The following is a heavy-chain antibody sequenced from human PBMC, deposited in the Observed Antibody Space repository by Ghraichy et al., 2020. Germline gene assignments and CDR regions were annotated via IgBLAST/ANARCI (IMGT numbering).Heavy chain of an antibody. CDR3: AKGRQRGGDWFDP. J-gene: IGHJ5*02. V-gene: IGHV3-23*01. CDR2: ISGSGGST. Sequence: GESLNISCAASGFTFSSYAMSWVRQAPGKGLEWVSAISGSGGSTYYADSVKGRFTISRDNSKNTLYLQMNSLRAEDTAVYYCAKGRQRGGDWFDPWGQGTLVTVSS. D-gene: IGHD3-16*01. CDR1: GFTFSSYA.